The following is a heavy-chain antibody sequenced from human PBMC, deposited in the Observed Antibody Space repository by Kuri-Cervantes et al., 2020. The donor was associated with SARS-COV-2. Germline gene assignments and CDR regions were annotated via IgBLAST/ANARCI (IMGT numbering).Heavy chain of an antibody. Sequence: AAVKVSCKASGYTFTGYYMHWVRQAPGQGREWMGWINPNSGSTNYAQKLQGRVTMTRDTSISTAYMELSRLRSDDTAVYYCARVRITFFAVVTLNYWYLDLWGRGTLVTVSS. D-gene: IGHD3-3*01. CDR3: ARVRITFFAVVTLNYWYLDL. CDR1: GYTFTGYY. J-gene: IGHJ2*01. CDR2: INPNSGST. V-gene: IGHV1-2*02.